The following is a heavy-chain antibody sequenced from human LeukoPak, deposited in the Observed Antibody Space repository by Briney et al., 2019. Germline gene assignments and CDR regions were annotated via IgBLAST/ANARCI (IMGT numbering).Heavy chain of an antibody. D-gene: IGHD6-13*01. CDR3: ARDRKGRQQLALYYFDY. J-gene: IGHJ4*02. CDR1: GSTFTSYY. CDR2: INPSGGST. Sequence: ASVKVSCKASGSTFTSYYMHWVRQPPGQGLEWMGIINPSGGSTSYAQKFQGRVTMTRDTSTSTVYMELSSLRSEDTAVYYCARDRKGRQQLALYYFDYWGQGTLVTVSS. V-gene: IGHV1-46*01.